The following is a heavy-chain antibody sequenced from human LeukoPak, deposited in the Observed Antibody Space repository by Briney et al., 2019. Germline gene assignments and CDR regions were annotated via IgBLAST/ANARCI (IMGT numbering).Heavy chain of an antibody. Sequence: SETLSLTCAVYGGSFSGYYWSWIRQPPGKGLEWIGEINHSGSTNYNPSLKSRVTISVDTSKNQFSLKLSSVTAADTAVYYCVRHYYGSGREFDYWGQGTLVTVSS. J-gene: IGHJ4*02. CDR1: GGSFSGYY. CDR2: INHSGST. D-gene: IGHD3-10*01. CDR3: VRHYYGSGREFDY. V-gene: IGHV4-34*01.